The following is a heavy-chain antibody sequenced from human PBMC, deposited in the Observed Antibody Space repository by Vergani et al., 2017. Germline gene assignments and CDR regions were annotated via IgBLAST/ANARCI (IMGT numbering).Heavy chain of an antibody. Sequence: QLQLQESGSGLVKPSQTLSLTCAVSGGSISSGGYSWSWIRQPTGKGLEWIGYRYHSGSTYYHPSLKSRVTISVDRSKNQFSLKLSSVTAADTSVYYCARSAYYDFWSGYRIDAFDIWGQGTMVTVSS. D-gene: IGHD3-3*01. V-gene: IGHV4-30-2*01. CDR1: GGSISSGGYS. CDR3: ARSAYYDFWSGYRIDAFDI. CDR2: RYHSGST. J-gene: IGHJ3*02.